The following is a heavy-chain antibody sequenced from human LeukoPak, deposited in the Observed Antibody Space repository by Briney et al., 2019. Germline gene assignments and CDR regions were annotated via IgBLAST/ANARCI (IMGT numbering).Heavy chain of an antibody. V-gene: IGHV1-2*02. Sequence: ASVKVSCKASGYTFTGYYMHWVRQAPGQGLEWMGWINPNSGGTNYAQKFQGRVTMTRDTSISTAYMELSRLRSDDTAVYYCARVRILTGYYRSYWFDPWGQGTLVTVSS. CDR1: GYTFTGYY. CDR2: INPNSGGT. CDR3: ARVRILTGYYRSYWFDP. J-gene: IGHJ5*02. D-gene: IGHD3-9*01.